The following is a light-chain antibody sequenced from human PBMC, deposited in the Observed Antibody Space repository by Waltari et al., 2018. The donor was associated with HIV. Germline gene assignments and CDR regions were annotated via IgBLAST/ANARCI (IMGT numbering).Light chain of an antibody. CDR2: SPI. CDR1: SGSVSTSYY. Sequence: QTVVTQEPSFSVSPGGTVTLTCGLSSGSVSTSYYPSWYQQTPGQAPRPLIHSPIPRSSGVPDRFSGSILGNKAALTITGAQEDDESDYYCVLYMGTGIWVFGGGTKLTVL. CDR3: VLYMGTGIWV. V-gene: IGLV8-61*01. J-gene: IGLJ3*02.